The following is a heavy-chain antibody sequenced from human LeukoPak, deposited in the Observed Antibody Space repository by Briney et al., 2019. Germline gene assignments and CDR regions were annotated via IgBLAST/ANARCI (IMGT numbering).Heavy chain of an antibody. D-gene: IGHD6-19*01. V-gene: IGHV3-74*01. Sequence: GGSLRLSCAASGFTFSNYWMHWVRQAPGKGLVWVSRIENGGSGTAYADSVKGRFTISRDNAKNTLYLQMSGLRAEDTAVYFCARGRAGFHFDYWGQGALVTVSS. CDR1: GFTFSNYW. CDR2: IENGGSGT. J-gene: IGHJ4*02. CDR3: ARGRAGFHFDY.